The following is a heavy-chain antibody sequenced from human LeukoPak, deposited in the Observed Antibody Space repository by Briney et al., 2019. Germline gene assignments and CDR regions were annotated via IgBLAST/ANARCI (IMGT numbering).Heavy chain of an antibody. V-gene: IGHV1-3*03. J-gene: IGHJ4*02. Sequence: GASVKVSCKTSGYTFARHDMHWVRQAPGQGLEWVGRINPDNGDTTYSKEFQGRVTITSDTSASTAYMEFRSLRSEDMGVYYCTLYNHWGQGTLVTVSS. CDR2: INPDNGDT. CDR3: TLYNH. D-gene: IGHD1-14*01. CDR1: GYTFARHD.